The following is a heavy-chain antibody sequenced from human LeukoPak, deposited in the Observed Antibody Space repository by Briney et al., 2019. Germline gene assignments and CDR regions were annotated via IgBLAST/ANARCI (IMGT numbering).Heavy chain of an antibody. CDR1: GDTFSSYA. CDR3: ARDVPVEMTVSGYFDF. D-gene: IGHD5-24*01. J-gene: IGHJ4*02. CDR2: IIPIFGSP. Sequence: SVKVSCKASGDTFSSYAISWVRQAPGQGLEWMVGIIPIFGSPNYAQRFQGRVTITADKSTSTAYMELSSLTYEDTAVYYCARDVPVEMTVSGYFDFWGQGTLVTVSS. V-gene: IGHV1-69*06.